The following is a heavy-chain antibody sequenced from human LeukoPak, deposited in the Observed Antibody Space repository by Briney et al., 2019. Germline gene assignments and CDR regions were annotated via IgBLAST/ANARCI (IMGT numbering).Heavy chain of an antibody. CDR2: INHSGST. D-gene: IGHD3-3*01. Sequence: ETLSLTCAVYGGSFSENYWTWTWIRQPPGKGLEWIGEINHSGSTNYYPSLKSRFIISVDTSRNQFSLRLSSVTAADTAVYYCARGGRRFRSGNWFDPWGQGTLVTVSS. J-gene: IGHJ5*02. CDR1: GGSFSENY. V-gene: IGHV4-34*01. CDR3: ARGGRRFRSGNWFDP.